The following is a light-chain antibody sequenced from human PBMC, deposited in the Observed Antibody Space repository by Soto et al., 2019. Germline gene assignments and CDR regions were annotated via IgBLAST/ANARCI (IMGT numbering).Light chain of an antibody. CDR3: QQYDNSRT. J-gene: IGKJ1*01. Sequence: IVLTQSPGTLSLSPGERATLSCRASQSVNRRSLAWYQQKPGQAPRLLISTISNRATGIPDRFSGSGSGAHFTLTFSRLEPEDFAVYYCQQYDNSRTFGQGTKVEIK. CDR1: QSVNRRS. V-gene: IGKV3-20*01. CDR2: TIS.